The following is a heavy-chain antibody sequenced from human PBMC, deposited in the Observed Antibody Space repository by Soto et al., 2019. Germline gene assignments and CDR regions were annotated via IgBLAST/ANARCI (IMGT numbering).Heavy chain of an antibody. CDR1: GGSISSHY. J-gene: IGHJ6*02. D-gene: IGHD2-21*02. CDR2: IHYSGNT. V-gene: IGHV4-59*11. Sequence: PSETLSLTCTVSGGSISSHYWNWIRQPPGKGLEWIGNIHYSGNTNYNPSLKSRVTISVDTSKNQFSLKLSSVTAADTAVYYCAGNIVVVTDYYYYGMDVWGQGTTVTVS. CDR3: AGNIVVVTDYYYYGMDV.